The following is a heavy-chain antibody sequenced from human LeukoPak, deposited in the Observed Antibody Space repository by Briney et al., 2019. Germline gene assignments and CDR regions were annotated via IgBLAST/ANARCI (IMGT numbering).Heavy chain of an antibody. D-gene: IGHD2-2*01. CDR2: ISYDGSNK. CDR3: ARWEGYCSSTSCLYYYYGMDV. Sequence: GGSLRLSCAASGFTFRSYAMHWVRQAPGKGLEWVAVISYDGSNKYYADSVKGRFTISRDNSKNTLYLQMNSLRAEDTAVYYCARWEGYCSSTSCLYYYYGMDVWGQGTTVTVSS. V-gene: IGHV3-30-3*01. J-gene: IGHJ6*02. CDR1: GFTFRSYA.